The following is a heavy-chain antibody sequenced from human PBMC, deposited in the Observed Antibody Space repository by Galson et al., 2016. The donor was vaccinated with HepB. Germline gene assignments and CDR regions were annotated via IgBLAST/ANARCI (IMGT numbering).Heavy chain of an antibody. CDR2: INQDGNVK. V-gene: IGHV3-7*03. J-gene: IGHJ4*02. CDR3: VRDRDGGWSLRY. D-gene: IGHD6-19*01. CDR1: GFTLSTHW. Sequence: SLRLSCATPGFTLSTHWMYWVRQAPGKGLEWVANINQDGNVKFYGDSVRGRFTISRDNSKRSLYLQMNNLRADDTAVYYCVRDRDGGWSLRYWGQGTLVTVSS.